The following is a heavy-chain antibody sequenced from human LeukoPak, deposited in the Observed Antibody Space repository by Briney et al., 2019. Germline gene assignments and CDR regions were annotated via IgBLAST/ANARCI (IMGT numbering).Heavy chain of an antibody. V-gene: IGHV3-23*01. Sequence: AGGSLRLSCAASGFTFSSYAMSWVRQAPGKGLEWVSAISGSGGSTYYADSVKGRFTISRDNSKNTLYLQMNSLRAEDTAVYYCANRGHYDFWSGYPMPFDYWGQGTLVTVSS. CDR2: ISGSGGST. CDR3: ANRGHYDFWSGYPMPFDY. J-gene: IGHJ4*02. D-gene: IGHD3-3*01. CDR1: GFTFSSYA.